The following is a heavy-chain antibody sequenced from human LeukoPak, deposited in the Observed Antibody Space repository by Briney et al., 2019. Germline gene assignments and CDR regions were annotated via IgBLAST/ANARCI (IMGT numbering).Heavy chain of an antibody. J-gene: IGHJ3*01. CDR3: ANEYSSSTVDY. Sequence: PGRSLRLSCAASGFTFSSYAMHWLRQAPGKGLEWVAVISYDGRSKYYADSVKGRFTISRDNAKNSLYLQMNSLRAEDTAVYYCANEYSSSTVDYWGQGTMVTVSS. D-gene: IGHD6-6*01. CDR1: GFTFSSYA. CDR2: ISYDGRSK. V-gene: IGHV3-30-3*02.